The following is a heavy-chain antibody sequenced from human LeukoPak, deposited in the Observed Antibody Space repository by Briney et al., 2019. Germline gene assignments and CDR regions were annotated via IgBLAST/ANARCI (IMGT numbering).Heavy chain of an antibody. D-gene: IGHD6-13*01. CDR2: ISTYNNNA. CDR3: ARATAAGNNWFDP. J-gene: IGHJ5*02. CDR1: GYTFSNYG. V-gene: IGHV1-18*01. Sequence: ASVKVSCKASGYTFSNYGITWVRQAPGQGLEWLGWISTYNNNAAYAQKFQGRVTMTADTSTSTAYMELRSLTSDDTAVYYCARATAAGNNWFDPWGQGTLVTVSS.